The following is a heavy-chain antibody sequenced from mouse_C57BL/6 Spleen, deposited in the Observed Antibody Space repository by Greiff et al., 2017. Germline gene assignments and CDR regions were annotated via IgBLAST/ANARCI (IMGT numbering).Heavy chain of an antibody. CDR2: INPYNGGT. CDR1: GYTFTDYY. D-gene: IGHD2-4*01. Sequence: EVQGVESGPVLVKPGASVKMSCKASGYTFTDYYMNWVKQSHGKSLEWIGVINPYNGGTSYNQKFKGKATLTVDKSSSTAYMELNSLTSEDSAVYYCARDGDYDGVAWFAYWGQGTLVTVSA. J-gene: IGHJ3*01. CDR3: ARDGDYDGVAWFAY. V-gene: IGHV1-19*01.